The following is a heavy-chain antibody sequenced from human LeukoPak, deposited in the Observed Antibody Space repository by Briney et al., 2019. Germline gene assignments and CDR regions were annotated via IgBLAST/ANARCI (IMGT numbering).Heavy chain of an antibody. CDR1: GGTFSSYA. V-gene: IGHV1-69*05. Sequence: ASVTVSCKASGGTFSSYAISWVRQAPGQGLEWMGGIIPTFGTANYAQKFQGRVTITTDESTSTAYMELSSLRSEDTAVYYCARGGRTVTTITPPDYWGQGTLVTVSS. CDR2: IIPTFGTA. CDR3: ARGGRTVTTITPPDY. D-gene: IGHD4-17*01. J-gene: IGHJ4*02.